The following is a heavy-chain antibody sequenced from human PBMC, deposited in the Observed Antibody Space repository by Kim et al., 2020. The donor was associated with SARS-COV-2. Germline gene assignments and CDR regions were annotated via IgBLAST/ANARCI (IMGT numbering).Heavy chain of an antibody. D-gene: IGHD1-26*01. CDR3: AKNGGCYGPLDY. Sequence: GGSLRLSCAASGFTFSSYGMHWVRQAPGKGLEWVAVISYDGSNKYYADSVKGRFTISRDNSKNTLYLQMNSLRAEDTAVYYCAKNGGCYGPLDYWGQGTLVTVSS. CDR1: GFTFSSYG. V-gene: IGHV3-30*18. J-gene: IGHJ4*02. CDR2: ISYDGSNK.